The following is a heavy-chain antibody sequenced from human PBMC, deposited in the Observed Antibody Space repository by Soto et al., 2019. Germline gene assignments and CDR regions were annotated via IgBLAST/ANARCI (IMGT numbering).Heavy chain of an antibody. J-gene: IGHJ6*02. CDR1: GGTFSSYA. D-gene: IGHD3-10*01. V-gene: IGHV1-69*13. CDR2: IIPIFGTA. CDR3: ASVWASGFGDGGYYSGMDV. Sequence: SVKVSCKASGGTFSSYAISWVRQAPGQGLEWMGGIIPIFGTANYAQKFQGRVTITADESTSTAYMELSSLRSEDTAVYYCASVWASGFGDGGYYSGMDVWGQGTTVTVSS.